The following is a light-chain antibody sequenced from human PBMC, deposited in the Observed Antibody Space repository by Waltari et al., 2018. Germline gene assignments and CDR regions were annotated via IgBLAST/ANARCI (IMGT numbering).Light chain of an antibody. CDR3: SSYTSSATYV. CDR2: DVN. Sequence: QSALTQPASVSGSPGQSITISCTGTTSDVGGYNFVSWYQQHPGIAPKLIIYDVNKRPSGVSNRFAGSKSGNTASLTISGLQAEDEADYYCSSYTSSATYVFGVGTKVTVL. V-gene: IGLV2-14*01. CDR1: TSDVGGYNF. J-gene: IGLJ1*01.